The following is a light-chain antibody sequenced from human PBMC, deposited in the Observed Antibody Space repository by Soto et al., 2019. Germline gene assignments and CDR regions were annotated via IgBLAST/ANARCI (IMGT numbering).Light chain of an antibody. Sequence: EIVMTQYPATLSVSPGERATLSCRASQTVSNNLAWYQQKPAQAPRLLFYSSSTRATGVPARFSGSRSGTDFTLTISSLQSEDFAVYYCQQYNSSPLTFGGGTKVEIK. J-gene: IGKJ4*01. CDR1: QTVSNN. CDR3: QQYNSSPLT. V-gene: IGKV3-15*01. CDR2: SSS.